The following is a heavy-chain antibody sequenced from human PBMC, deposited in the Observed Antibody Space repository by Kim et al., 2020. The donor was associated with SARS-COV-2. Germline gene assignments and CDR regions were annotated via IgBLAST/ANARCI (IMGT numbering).Heavy chain of an antibody. V-gene: IGHV3-30*01. CDR3: ARKAAAKYYFDY. Sequence: YDADSMRGRFTNARDNSKNTLYLQMNSLRPEDTDVFYCARKAAAKYYFDYWGQGTLVTVSS. J-gene: IGHJ4*02. D-gene: IGHD6-25*01.